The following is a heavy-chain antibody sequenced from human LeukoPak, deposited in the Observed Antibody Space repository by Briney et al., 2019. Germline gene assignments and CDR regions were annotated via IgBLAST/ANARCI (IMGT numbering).Heavy chain of an antibody. CDR3: ARAFIAAAGDTFDY. V-gene: IGHV1-2*02. D-gene: IGHD6-13*01. J-gene: IGHJ4*02. Sequence: GASVKVSCKASGYTFTGYYMHWVRQAPGQGLEWMGWINPNSGGTNYAQKFQGRVTMTRDTSISTAYMELSRLRSDDTAVYYCARAFIAAAGDTFDYWGQGALVTVSS. CDR2: INPNSGGT. CDR1: GYTFTGYY.